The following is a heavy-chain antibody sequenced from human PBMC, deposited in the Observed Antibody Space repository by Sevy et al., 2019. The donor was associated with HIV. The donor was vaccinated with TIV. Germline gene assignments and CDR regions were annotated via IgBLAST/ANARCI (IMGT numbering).Heavy chain of an antibody. V-gene: IGHV3-7*01. CDR1: GFTFSNYW. D-gene: IGHD2-2*01. CDR3: ARDGGCSSTSCLLYFDS. J-gene: IGHJ4*02. Sequence: GGSLRLSCAASGFTFSNYWMTWVRQAPGKGLEWVAHIKQDGSEKHYVDSVKGRFTISRDNSKNSLYLQMNSLRVDDTAVYFCARDGGCSSTSCLLYFDSWGQGALVTVSS. CDR2: IKQDGSEK.